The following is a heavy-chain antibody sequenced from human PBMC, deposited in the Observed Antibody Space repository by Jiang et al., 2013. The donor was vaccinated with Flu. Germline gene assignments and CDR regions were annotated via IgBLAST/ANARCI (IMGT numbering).Heavy chain of an antibody. CDR3: ARRYYYDSSGRPHDAVHV. Sequence: GSGLVKPSETLSLTCTVSGGSINNYYWSWIRQPPGKGPEWIGYIYYNGSPNYNPSLKSRVTTSIDTSKNQFSLKLSSVTAADTAVYYCARRYYYDSSGRPHDAVHVWGQGTMVTVSS. D-gene: IGHD3-22*01. CDR2: IYYNGSP. J-gene: IGHJ3*01. CDR1: GGSINNYY. V-gene: IGHV4-59*01.